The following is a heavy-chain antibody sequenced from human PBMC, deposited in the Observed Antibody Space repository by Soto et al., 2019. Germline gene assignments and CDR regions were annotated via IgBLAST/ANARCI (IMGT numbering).Heavy chain of an antibody. CDR3: ANSPHGVCSI. Sequence: YLRHPNGASGGTLRPYSLNGGRQAPGKGMEWVSGISWNSGSIGYADSVKGRFTISRDNAKNSLYLQMDSLRAEDTAFYFFANSPHGVCSIWVQGSMVTGSS. CDR1: GGTLRPYS. V-gene: IGHV3-9*01. CDR2: ISWNSGSI. J-gene: IGHJ3*02. D-gene: IGHD2-8*01.